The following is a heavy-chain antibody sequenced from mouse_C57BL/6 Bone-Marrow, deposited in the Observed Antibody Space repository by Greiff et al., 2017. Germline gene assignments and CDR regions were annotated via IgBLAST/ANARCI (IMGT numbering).Heavy chain of an antibody. J-gene: IGHJ3*01. CDR2: ISDGGSYT. D-gene: IGHD1-1*01. V-gene: IGHV5-4*03. Sequence: EVKLVASGGGLVKPGGSLKLSCAASGFTFSSYAMSWVRQTPEKRLEWVATISDGGSYTYYPDNVKGRFTISRDNAKNNLYLQMSHLKSEDTAMYYCARAYYGSSWFAYWGQGTLVTVSA. CDR1: GFTFSSYA. CDR3: ARAYYGSSWFAY.